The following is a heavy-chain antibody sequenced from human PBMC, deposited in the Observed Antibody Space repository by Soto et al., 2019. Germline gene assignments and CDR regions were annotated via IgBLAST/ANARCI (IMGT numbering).Heavy chain of an antibody. D-gene: IGHD3-16*01. CDR1: GGTFSSYA. J-gene: IGHJ3*02. V-gene: IGHV1-69*13. CDR2: IIPIFGTA. Sequence: ASVKVSCKASGGTFSSYAISWVRQAPGQGLEWMGGIIPIFGTANYAQKFQGRVTITADESTSTAYMELSSLRSEDTAVYYCATPKGWGDPQGAFDIWGQGTMVTVSS. CDR3: ATPKGWGDPQGAFDI.